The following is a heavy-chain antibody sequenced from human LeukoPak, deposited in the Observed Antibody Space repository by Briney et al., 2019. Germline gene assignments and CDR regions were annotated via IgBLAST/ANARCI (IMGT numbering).Heavy chain of an antibody. Sequence: ASVKVSCKASGYTFTSYGISWVRQAPGQGLEWMGWISAYNGNTNYAQKLQGRVTMTRDMSTSTVYMELSSLRSEDTAVYYCARRGNNGASFIDYWGQGTLVTVSS. CDR2: ISAYNGNT. D-gene: IGHD2-8*01. CDR3: ARRGNNGASFIDY. J-gene: IGHJ4*02. V-gene: IGHV1-18*01. CDR1: GYTFTSYG.